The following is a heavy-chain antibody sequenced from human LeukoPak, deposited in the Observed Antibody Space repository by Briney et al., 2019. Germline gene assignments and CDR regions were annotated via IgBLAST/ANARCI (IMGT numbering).Heavy chain of an antibody. CDR2: ISSSSSTI. Sequence: GGSLRLSCAASGFTFSSYSMNWVRQAPGKGLEWVTYISSSSSTIYYADSVKGRFTISRDNAKNSLYLQMNSLRDEDTAVYYCARDSPNYYDSSGTSPYYYYYYGMDVWGQGTTVTVSS. D-gene: IGHD3-22*01. CDR3: ARDSPNYYDSSGTSPYYYYYYGMDV. CDR1: GFTFSSYS. V-gene: IGHV3-48*02. J-gene: IGHJ6*02.